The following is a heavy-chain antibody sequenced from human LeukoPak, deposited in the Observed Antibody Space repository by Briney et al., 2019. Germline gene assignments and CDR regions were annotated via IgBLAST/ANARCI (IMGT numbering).Heavy chain of an antibody. V-gene: IGHV3-49*04. CDR2: IRSKAYGGTT. CDR3: TTYSSSWFDF. D-gene: IGHD6-13*01. CDR1: GFTFGDYA. J-gene: IGHJ4*02. Sequence: GGSLRLSCTASGFTFGDYAMNWVRQAPGKGLEWVSFIRSKAYGGTTQYAASVKGRFTISRDDSKSIAYLQMNSLKTEDTAVYYCTTYSSSWFDFWGRGTLVTVSS.